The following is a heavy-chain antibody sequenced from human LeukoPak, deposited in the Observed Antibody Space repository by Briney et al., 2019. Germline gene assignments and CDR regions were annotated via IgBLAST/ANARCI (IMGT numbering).Heavy chain of an antibody. D-gene: IGHD3-10*01. Sequence: GGSLRLSCAASGFTVNNYYMTWVRQAPGKGLEWVSVIYRSGNTYYPDSVTGRFTISRDTSKNTLYLQMNSLRGEDTAVYYCAREAYGYYFDYWGQGTLVTVSS. CDR3: AREAYGYYFDY. J-gene: IGHJ4*02. V-gene: IGHV3-53*01. CDR1: GFTVNNYY. CDR2: IYRSGNT.